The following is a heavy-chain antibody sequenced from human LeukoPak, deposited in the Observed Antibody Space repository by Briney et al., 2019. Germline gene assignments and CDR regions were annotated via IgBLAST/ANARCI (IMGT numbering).Heavy chain of an antibody. Sequence: PSETLSLTCTVSGGSISSYYWSWVRQPPGKGLEWVGYIYYSGSTNYNPSLKSRVTISVHTSKTQFSLKLSSVTAADTAVYYCARDNRWYGGYWVAPWGQGTLVTVSS. D-gene: IGHD3-10*01. CDR1: GGSISSYY. CDR3: ARDNRWYGGYWVAP. CDR2: IYYSGST. V-gene: IGHV4-59*01. J-gene: IGHJ5*02.